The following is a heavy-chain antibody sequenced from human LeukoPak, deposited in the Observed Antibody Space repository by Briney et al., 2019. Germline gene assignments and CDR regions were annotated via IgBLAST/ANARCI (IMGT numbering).Heavy chain of an antibody. J-gene: IGHJ4*02. V-gene: IGHV4-30-2*01. CDR3: ARGGDSSGFYYYFDY. CDR2: IHHSGNT. Sequence: SETLSLTCTVSGGSISSGGYSWSWIRQPPGTDLEWIGYIHHSGNTYYNPSLKSRVTISVDRSKNQFSLKLTSVTAADTAVYYCARGGDSSGFYYYFDYWGQGTLVTVSS. D-gene: IGHD3-22*01. CDR1: GGSISSGGYS.